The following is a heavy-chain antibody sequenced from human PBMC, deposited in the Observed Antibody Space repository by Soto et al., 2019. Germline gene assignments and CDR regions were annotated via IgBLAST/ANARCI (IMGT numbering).Heavy chain of an antibody. D-gene: IGHD3-22*01. V-gene: IGHV3-53*01. Sequence: GSLRLSCAASGFTVSSNYMSWVRQAPGKGLEWVSVIYTGGSTYYADSVKGRFTISRDNSKNTLSLQMNSLRAEDTAVYYCARWGFYDSSGYYGYYYYGMDVWGQGTTVTVSS. CDR3: ARWGFYDSSGYYGYYYYGMDV. CDR1: GFTVSSNY. J-gene: IGHJ6*02. CDR2: IYTGGST.